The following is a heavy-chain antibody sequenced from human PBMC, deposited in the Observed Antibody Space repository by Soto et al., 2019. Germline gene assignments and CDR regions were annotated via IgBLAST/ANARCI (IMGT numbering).Heavy chain of an antibody. CDR2: IFFTGAP. Sequence: QVHLQESGPGLVKPSGTLSLICIVSGDSVTFGHHYWSWIRQPPGKGLEWIGHIFFTGAPNYSPYTKSRVTMSVASSKSQFSLNLTSVTAADSAIYYCARARPDSAGSSLGRRLDVWGQGTTVTVSS. CDR3: ARARPDSAGSSLGRRLDV. V-gene: IGHV4-61*01. CDR1: GDSVTFGHHY. D-gene: IGHD3-10*01. J-gene: IGHJ6*02.